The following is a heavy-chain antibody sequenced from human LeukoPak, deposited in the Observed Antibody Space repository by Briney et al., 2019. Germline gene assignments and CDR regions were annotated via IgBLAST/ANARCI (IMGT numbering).Heavy chain of an antibody. CDR2: ISSSGSTI. D-gene: IGHD6-13*01. CDR1: GITLSNYG. J-gene: IGHJ4*02. Sequence: GGSLRLSCAVSGITLSNYGMNWVRQAPGKGLEWVSYISSSGSTIYYADSVKGRFTISRDNAKNSLYLQMNSLRAEDTAVYYCARGYSSSSAGYWGQGTLVTVSS. V-gene: IGHV3-48*04. CDR3: ARGYSSSSAGY.